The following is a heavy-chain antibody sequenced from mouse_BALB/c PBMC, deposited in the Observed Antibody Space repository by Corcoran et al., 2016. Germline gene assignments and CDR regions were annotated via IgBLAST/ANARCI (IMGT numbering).Heavy chain of an antibody. CDR2: INTYTGEP. J-gene: IGHJ1*01. CDR1: GYTFTNYG. Sequence: QIQLVQSGPELKKPGETAKISCKASGYTFTNYGMNWVKQAPGKGLKWMGWINTYTGEPTYADDFKGRFAFSLETSASTAYLQINNLKNEDTATYFCARKDYGCEWYFDVWGAGTTSTVSP. D-gene: IGHD2-14*01. V-gene: IGHV9-3-1*01. CDR3: ARKDYGCEWYFDV.